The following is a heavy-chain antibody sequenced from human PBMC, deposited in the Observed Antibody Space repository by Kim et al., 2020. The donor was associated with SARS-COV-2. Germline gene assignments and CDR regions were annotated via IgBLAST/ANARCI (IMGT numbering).Heavy chain of an antibody. V-gene: IGHV3-30*01. D-gene: IGHD3-16*02. J-gene: IGHJ4*02. CDR3: ARNSFGGIIGLEF. Sequence: YLASGQGRFTISRDNSKNTLYLQMDSLRVDDTAVYFCARNSFGGIIGLEFWGQGTLVTVSS.